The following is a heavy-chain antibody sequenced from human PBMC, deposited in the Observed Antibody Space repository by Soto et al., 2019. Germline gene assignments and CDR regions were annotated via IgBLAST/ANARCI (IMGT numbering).Heavy chain of an antibody. Sequence: QVQLVQSGVEVKKPGPPVKASCKASGYTFPSNAISWVRQAPGQGLEWMGWISAYNGNTNYAQKLQGRVTMTTDTSTSTAYMELRSLRSDDTAVYYCARDLIPMDIWGQGTMVTVSS. CDR3: ARDLIPMDI. J-gene: IGHJ3*02. V-gene: IGHV1-18*01. CDR1: GYTFPSNA. CDR2: ISAYNGNT. D-gene: IGHD2-21*01.